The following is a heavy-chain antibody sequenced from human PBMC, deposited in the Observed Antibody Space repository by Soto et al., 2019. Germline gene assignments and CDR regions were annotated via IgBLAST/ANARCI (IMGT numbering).Heavy chain of an antibody. CDR1: GGSFSGHY. V-gene: IGHV4-34*01. D-gene: IGHD6-6*01. CDR2: INHSGTT. CDR3: ARKSSLAARGLFRYNYYGMDV. J-gene: IGHJ6*02. Sequence: QVQLQQWGAGLLKPSETLSLTCAVYGGSFSGHYWSWIRQPPGKGLEWIGEINHSGTTNYNPSLTSRVSMSVDTSKSQFSLRLSSVTAADTAVYYCARKSSLAARGLFRYNYYGMDVWGQGTTVTVSS.